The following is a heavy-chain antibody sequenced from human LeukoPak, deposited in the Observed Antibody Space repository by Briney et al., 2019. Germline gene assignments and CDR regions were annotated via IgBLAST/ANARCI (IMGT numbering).Heavy chain of an antibody. CDR2: ISSSSSTI. D-gene: IGHD6-19*01. CDR1: GFTFSSYS. CDR3: ARDSIAVYFDY. Sequence: GGSLRLSCAASGFTFSSYSMNWVRQAPGKGLEWVSYISSSSSTIYYADSVKGRFTISRDNAKNSLYLQMNSLRAGDTAVYYCARDSIAVYFDYWGQGTLVTVSS. V-gene: IGHV3-48*04. J-gene: IGHJ4*02.